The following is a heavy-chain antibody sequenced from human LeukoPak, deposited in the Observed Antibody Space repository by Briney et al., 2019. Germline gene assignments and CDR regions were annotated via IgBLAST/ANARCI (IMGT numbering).Heavy chain of an antibody. CDR1: GFTFDDYA. J-gene: IGHJ3*02. D-gene: IGHD2-15*01. CDR2: ISGDGGST. CDR3: AKEIDTLGTNAFDI. V-gene: IGHV3-43*02. Sequence: TGGSLRLPCAASGFTFDDYAMHWVRQAPGKGLEWVSLISGDGGSTYYADSVRGRFTISRDNSKNSLYLQMDSLRTEDTAFYYCAKEIDTLGTNAFDIWGQGTMVTVSS.